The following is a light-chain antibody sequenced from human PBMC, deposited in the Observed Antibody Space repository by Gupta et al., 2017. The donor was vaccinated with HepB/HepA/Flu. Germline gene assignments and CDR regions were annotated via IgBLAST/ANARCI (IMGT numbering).Light chain of an antibody. V-gene: IGLV4-69*01. J-gene: IGLJ2*01. Sequence: QLVLTQSPSASASLGAPVRLTCTLSSGHTTYTIAWLQQQPEKGPRYLMKLNNDGSHHKGDGIPDRFSGSSSGAERYLTISSLQSADEADYYWQTWASGLVVFGGGTKLTIL. CDR1: SGHTTYT. CDR2: LNNDGSH. CDR3: QTWASGLVV.